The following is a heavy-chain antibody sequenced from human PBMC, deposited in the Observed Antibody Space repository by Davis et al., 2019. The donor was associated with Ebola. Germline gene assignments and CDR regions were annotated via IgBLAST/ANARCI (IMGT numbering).Heavy chain of an antibody. CDR1: GYTFTSYG. CDR3: ARLRTWTEGSTWRFFDY. Sequence: ASVKVSCKASGYTFTSYGINWVRQAPGQGLEWMGWISGNNGNTDYTQKLQGRVTMTTDTSTTTAYMELRSLRSDDTAVYYCARLRTWTEGSTWRFFDYWGQGTLVTVSS. D-gene: IGHD1-26*01. CDR2: ISGNNGNT. J-gene: IGHJ4*02. V-gene: IGHV1-18*01.